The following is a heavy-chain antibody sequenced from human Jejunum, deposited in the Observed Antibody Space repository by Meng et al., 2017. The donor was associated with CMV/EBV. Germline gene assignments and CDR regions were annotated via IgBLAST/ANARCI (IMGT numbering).Heavy chain of an antibody. V-gene: IGHV3-9*01. Sequence: WVRQAPGKGLEWVSGISWDSGSIGYADSVKGRFTISRDNAKKSLYLQMNNLTAADTAFYYCAKDIRYCSGGACTPGNYDYFYGMDVWGQGTTVNVSS. D-gene: IGHD2-15*01. CDR3: AKDIRYCSGGACTPGNYDYFYGMDV. CDR2: ISWDSGSI. J-gene: IGHJ6*02.